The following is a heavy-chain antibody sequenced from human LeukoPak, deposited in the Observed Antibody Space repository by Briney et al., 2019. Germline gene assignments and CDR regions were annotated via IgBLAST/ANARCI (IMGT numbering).Heavy chain of an antibody. V-gene: IGHV4-59*01. D-gene: IGHD3-9*01. Sequence: PGGSLRLSCAASGFTFSSYEMNWVRQAPGKGLEWIGYIYYSGSTNYNPSLKSRVTISVDTSKNQFSLKLSSVTAADTAVYYCARLVRYFDWLSRYYFDYWGQGTLVTVSS. CDR1: GFTFSSYE. CDR2: IYYSGST. CDR3: ARLVRYFDWLSRYYFDY. J-gene: IGHJ4*02.